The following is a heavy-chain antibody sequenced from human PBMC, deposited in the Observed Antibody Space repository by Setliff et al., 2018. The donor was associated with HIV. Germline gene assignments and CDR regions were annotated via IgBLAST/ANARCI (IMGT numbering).Heavy chain of an antibody. Sequence: SETLSLTCAVSGYSISSGYYWGWIRQPPGKGLEWIAIIHYNGRTYYDPSLKSRVTIFVDTSKTQFYLKLRSVTASDTAVYYCARYTSKVDWFDPWGQGTLVTVS. CDR1: GYSISSGYY. CDR3: ARYTSKVDWFDP. CDR2: IHYNGRT. J-gene: IGHJ5*02. V-gene: IGHV4-38-2*01. D-gene: IGHD2-2*02.